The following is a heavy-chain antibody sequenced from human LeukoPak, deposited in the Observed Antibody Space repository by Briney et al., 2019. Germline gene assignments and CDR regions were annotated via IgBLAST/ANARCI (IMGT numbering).Heavy chain of an antibody. CDR1: GYTFTGYY. J-gene: IGHJ5*02. D-gene: IGHD3-22*01. CDR2: INPNSGGT. Sequence: ASVKVSCKASGYTFTGYYMHWVRQAPGQGLEWMGWINPNSGGTNYAQKFQGRVTMTRDTSISTAYMELSRLRSDDTAVYYCARSRSVITTTIIVIRRPWFDPWGQGTLATVSS. CDR3: ARSRSVITTTIIVIRRPWFDP. V-gene: IGHV1-2*02.